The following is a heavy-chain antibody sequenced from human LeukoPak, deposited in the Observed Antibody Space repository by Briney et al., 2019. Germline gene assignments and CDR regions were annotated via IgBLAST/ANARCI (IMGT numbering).Heavy chain of an antibody. J-gene: IGHJ4*02. Sequence: KSSETLSLTCAVYGGSFSGYYWSWIRQPPGKGLEWIGEINHSGSTNYNPSLKSRVTISVDTSKNQFSLKLSSVTAADTAVYYCARGRGDYVWGSYRYTYYFDYWGQGTLVTVSS. CDR3: ARGRGDYVWGSYRYTYYFDY. D-gene: IGHD3-16*02. CDR1: GGSFSGYY. V-gene: IGHV4-34*01. CDR2: INHSGST.